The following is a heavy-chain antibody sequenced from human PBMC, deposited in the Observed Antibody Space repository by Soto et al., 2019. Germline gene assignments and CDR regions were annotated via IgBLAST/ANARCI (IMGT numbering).Heavy chain of an antibody. D-gene: IGHD6-13*01. V-gene: IGHV3-15*01. CDR1: GFTFSNAW. Sequence: GGSLILSCAASGFTFSNAWMSWVRQAPGKGLEWVGRIKSKTDGGTTDYAAPVKGRFTISRDDSKNTLYLQMNSLKTEDTAVYYCTPLPPGYSSSWYQHWGQGTLVTVSS. J-gene: IGHJ1*01. CDR3: TPLPPGYSSSWYQH. CDR2: IKSKTDGGTT.